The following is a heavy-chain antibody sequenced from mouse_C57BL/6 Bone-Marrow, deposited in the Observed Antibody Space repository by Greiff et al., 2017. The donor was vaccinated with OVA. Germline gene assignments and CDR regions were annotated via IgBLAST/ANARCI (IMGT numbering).Heavy chain of an antibody. J-gene: IGHJ3*01. CDR1: GYTFTSYW. CDR2: IYPGNSDT. D-gene: IGHD1-1*01. CDR3: TSDYYGSSYDWFAY. Sequence: VQLQQSGTVLARPGASVKMSCKTSGYTFTSYWMHWVKQRPGQGLEWIGAIYPGNSDTSYNQKFKGKAKLTAVTSASTAYMELSSLTNEDSAVYYCTSDYYGSSYDWFAYWGQGTLVTVSA. V-gene: IGHV1-5*01.